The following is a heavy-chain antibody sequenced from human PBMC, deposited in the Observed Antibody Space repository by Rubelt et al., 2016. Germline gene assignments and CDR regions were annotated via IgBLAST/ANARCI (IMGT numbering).Heavy chain of an antibody. J-gene: IGHJ4*02. D-gene: IGHD3-16*01. CDR3: ARDGVDY. CDR1: GFTLSDYS. Sequence: EVQLLESGGGLVQPGGSLRLFCAASGFTLSDYSMKWYSQAPGKGLEGVSNFSSSIRAIYYAASVKGRLTSSRDNAKNSLYLQMNVLTVDDTAVYYCARDGVDYWGQGTLVTVSS. V-gene: IGHV3-48*01. CDR2: FSSSIRAI.